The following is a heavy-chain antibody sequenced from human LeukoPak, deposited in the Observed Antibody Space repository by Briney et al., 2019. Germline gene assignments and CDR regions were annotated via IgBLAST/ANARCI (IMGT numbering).Heavy chain of an antibody. Sequence: PSETLSLTCTVSGGSLSSYYWNWIRQPPGKGLEWIGYIYYTGSTSYNPSLKSRVAMSVDTSKNQFSLQLSSVTAADTAVYYCATQAGGYSSGSFDYWGQRTLVTVSS. J-gene: IGHJ4*02. CDR3: ATQAGGYSSGSFDY. D-gene: IGHD5-18*01. V-gene: IGHV4-59*08. CDR1: GGSLSSYY. CDR2: IYYTGST.